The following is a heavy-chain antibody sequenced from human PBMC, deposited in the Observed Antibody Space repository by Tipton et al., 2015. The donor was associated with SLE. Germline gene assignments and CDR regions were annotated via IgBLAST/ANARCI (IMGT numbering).Heavy chain of an antibody. J-gene: IGHJ4*02. Sequence: QVQLVQSGPEVKKPGASVKVSCKSSGYTFTAYYMHWVRQAPGQGLEWMGIINPGGGGTNYAQKFQGRVTMAMDTSTTTVYMERNSLRSDDTAVYYCAREAPNTCYFDSWGQGTLVTVSS. CDR2: INPGGGGT. CDR3: AREAPNTCYFDS. D-gene: IGHD2-8*01. V-gene: IGHV1-46*01. CDR1: GYTFTAYY.